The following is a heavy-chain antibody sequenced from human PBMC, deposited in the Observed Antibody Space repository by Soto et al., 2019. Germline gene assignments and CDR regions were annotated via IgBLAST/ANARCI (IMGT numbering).Heavy chain of an antibody. V-gene: IGHV3-30*02. CDR1: GFTFGSYG. J-gene: IGHJ4*02. CDR2: IQYDGSNT. Sequence: PGGSLRLSCAASGFTFGSYGMHWVRQAPCKGLEWVAIIQYDGSNTYYGDSVKGRVTISRDNSMNTLFLQMNSLRAEDTAVYYWAGWSGGRQRYFDLGPYDYIWGSDRSRTVETAYFDYWGQGTLVTVSS. D-gene: IGHD3-16*02. CDR3: AGWSGGRQRYFDLGPYDYIWGSDRSRTVETAYFDY.